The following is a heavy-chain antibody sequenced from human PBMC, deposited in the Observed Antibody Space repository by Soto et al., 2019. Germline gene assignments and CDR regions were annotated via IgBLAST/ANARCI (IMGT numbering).Heavy chain of an antibody. V-gene: IGHV3-33*01. CDR2: VWFDGSIQ. J-gene: IGHJ6*02. CDR3: ARDSGYCGGDCYDYYYYGMDV. CDR1: GFTFSDYG. D-gene: IGHD2-21*02. Sequence: GGSLRLSCVASGFTFSDYGIHWVRQAPDKGLEWVAVVWFDGSIQYYGDSVKGRFTISRDNSNNTVDLQMNNLRAEDTAVYYCARDSGYCGGDCYDYYYYGMDVWGQGTTVTVSS.